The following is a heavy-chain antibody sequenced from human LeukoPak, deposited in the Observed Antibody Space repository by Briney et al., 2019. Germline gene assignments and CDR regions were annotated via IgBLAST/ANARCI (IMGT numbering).Heavy chain of an antibody. CDR2: IYYSGST. CDR3: ARAPVGATTIDY. V-gene: IGHV4-59*12. CDR1: GGSISSYY. J-gene: IGHJ4*02. Sequence: KPSETLSLTCTVSGGSISSYYWSWIRQPPGKGLEWIGYIYYSGSTNYNPSLKSRVTISVDTSKNQFSLKLSSVTAADTAVYYCARAPVGATTIDYWGQGTLVTVSS. D-gene: IGHD1-26*01.